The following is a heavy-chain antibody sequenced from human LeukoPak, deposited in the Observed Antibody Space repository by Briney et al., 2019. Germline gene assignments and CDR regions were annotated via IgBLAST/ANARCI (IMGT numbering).Heavy chain of an antibody. CDR3: ARYCSSTSCYPPRLYYYYGMDV. Sequence: GASVKVSCKASGYTFTSYGISWVRQAPGQGLEWMGWISAYNGNTNYAQKLQGRVTMTTDTSTSTAYMELRSLRSDDTAVYYCARYCSSTSCYPPRLYYYYGMDVWGQGTTVTVSS. CDR1: GYTFTSYG. J-gene: IGHJ6*02. CDR2: ISAYNGNT. V-gene: IGHV1-18*01. D-gene: IGHD2-2*01.